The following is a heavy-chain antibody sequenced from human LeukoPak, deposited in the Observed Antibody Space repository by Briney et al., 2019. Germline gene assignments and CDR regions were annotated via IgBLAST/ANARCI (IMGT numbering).Heavy chain of an antibody. CDR3: ARIAAAGNRRLNY. J-gene: IGHJ4*02. V-gene: IGHV1-8*01. CDR1: GYTFTSYD. D-gene: IGHD6-13*01. CDR2: MNPNSGNT. Sequence: ASVKVSCKASGYTFTSYDINWVRQATGQGLEWMGCMNPNSGNTGYAQTFQGRITMTRNTSISTAYMELSSLTSEDTAVYYCARIAAAGNRRLNYWGQGTLVTVSS.